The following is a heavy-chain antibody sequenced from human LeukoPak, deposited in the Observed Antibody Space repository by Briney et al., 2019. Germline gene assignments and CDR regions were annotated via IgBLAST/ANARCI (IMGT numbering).Heavy chain of an antibody. CDR1: GFTFSSYG. V-gene: IGHV3-30*02. Sequence: GGSLRLSCAASGFTFSSYGMHWVRQAPGKGLEWVAFIRYDGSNKYYADSVKGRFTISRDNSKNTLYPQMNSLRAEDTAVYYCAKPVLRFLEWCFDYWGQGTLVTVSS. J-gene: IGHJ4*02. CDR3: AKPVLRFLEWCFDY. D-gene: IGHD3-3*01. CDR2: IRYDGSNK.